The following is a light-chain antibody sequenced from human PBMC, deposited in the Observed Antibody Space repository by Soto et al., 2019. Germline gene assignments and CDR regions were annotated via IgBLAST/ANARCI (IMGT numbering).Light chain of an antibody. V-gene: IGKV3-15*01. Sequence: EIVMTQSPATLSVSPGERATLSCRASQSVSSSYLAWYQQKPGQAPRLLIYGASTRATGIPARFSGSGSGTEFPLTISSLQSVDFAVYYCQQYNEWPLTFGPGTKVDIK. CDR3: QQYNEWPLT. CDR2: GAS. CDR1: QSVSSSY. J-gene: IGKJ3*01.